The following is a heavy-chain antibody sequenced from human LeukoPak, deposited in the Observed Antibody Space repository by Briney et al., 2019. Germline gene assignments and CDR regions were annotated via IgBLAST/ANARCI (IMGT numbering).Heavy chain of an antibody. CDR3: ARREAKAGWFDP. Sequence: SETLSLTCAVYGGSFSGYYWSWIRQPPGKGLEWIGEINHSGSTNYNPSLKSRVTISVDTSKNQFSLKLSSVTAADTAVYYCARREAKAGWFDPWGQGTLVTVSS. J-gene: IGHJ5*02. V-gene: IGHV4-34*01. CDR2: INHSGST. CDR1: GGSFSGYY.